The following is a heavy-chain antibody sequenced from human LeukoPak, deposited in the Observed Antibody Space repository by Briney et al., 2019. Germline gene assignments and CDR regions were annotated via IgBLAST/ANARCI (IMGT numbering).Heavy chain of an antibody. V-gene: IGHV1-46*01. Sequence: ASVKVSCKASGYTFTSCYMHWVRQAPGQGLEWMGIINPSGGSTSYAQKFQGRVTMTRDTSTSTVYMELSSLRSEDTAVYYCARDLQMNYYDSSGYYYHDAFDIWGQGTMVTVSS. CDR1: GYTFTSCY. CDR2: INPSGGST. CDR3: ARDLQMNYYDSSGYYYHDAFDI. D-gene: IGHD3-22*01. J-gene: IGHJ3*02.